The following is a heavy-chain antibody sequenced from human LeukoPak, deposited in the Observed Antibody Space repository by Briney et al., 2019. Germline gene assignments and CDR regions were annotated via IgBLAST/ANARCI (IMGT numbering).Heavy chain of an antibody. Sequence: PGGSLRLSCAASGFTFSSYWMSWVRQAPGKGLEWVANIKQDGSEKYYVDSVKGRFTISRDNAKNSLYLQINSLRAEDTAVYYCAREKDYYDSSGFDYWGQGTLVTVSS. D-gene: IGHD3-22*01. V-gene: IGHV3-7*01. CDR2: IKQDGSEK. J-gene: IGHJ4*02. CDR1: GFTFSSYW. CDR3: AREKDYYDSSGFDY.